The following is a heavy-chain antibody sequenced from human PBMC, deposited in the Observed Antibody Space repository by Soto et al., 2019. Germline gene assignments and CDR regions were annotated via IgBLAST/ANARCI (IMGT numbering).Heavy chain of an antibody. CDR3: ARCYGSGSENPFDY. J-gene: IGHJ4*02. V-gene: IGHV1-18*01. CDR1: GYSFSNYG. Sequence: QVHLVQSGAEVKKPGASVKVSCKASGYSFSNYGISWVRQAPGQGLEWMGGSSANSDNTNYAQKLQGRVTMTTDTPTNAAYMEVRSLRSDATAVYYCARCYGSGSENPFDYWGQGTLVTVSS. CDR2: SSANSDNT. D-gene: IGHD3-10*01.